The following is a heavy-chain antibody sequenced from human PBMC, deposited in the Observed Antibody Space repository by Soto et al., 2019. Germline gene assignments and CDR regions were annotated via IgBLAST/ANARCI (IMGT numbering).Heavy chain of an antibody. CDR1: GYTFTSYG. CDR3: ARDPPYSSSWYTYYCYGMDV. D-gene: IGHD6-13*01. CDR2: ISAYNGNT. J-gene: IGHJ6*02. V-gene: IGHV1-18*01. Sequence: QVQLVQSGAEVKKPGASVKVSCKASGYTFTSYGISWVRQAPGQGLEWMGWISAYNGNTNYAQKLQGRVTMTTDTSTSTAYKELRSLRSDDTAVYYCARDPPYSSSWYTYYCYGMDVWGQGTTVTVSS.